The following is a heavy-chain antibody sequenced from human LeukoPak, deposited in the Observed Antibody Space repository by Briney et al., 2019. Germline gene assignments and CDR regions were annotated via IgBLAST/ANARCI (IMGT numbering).Heavy chain of an antibody. V-gene: IGHV4-30-4*08. CDR3: ARDLTASDAFDI. Sequence: SETLSLTCTVSGASISSGDYYWSWIRQPPGKGLEWIGYIYYSGSTYYNPSLKSRVTISVDTSKNQSSLRLSSVTAADTAVYYCARDLTASDAFDIWGQGTMVTVSS. J-gene: IGHJ3*02. CDR1: GASISSGDYY. D-gene: IGHD2-21*02. CDR2: IYYSGST.